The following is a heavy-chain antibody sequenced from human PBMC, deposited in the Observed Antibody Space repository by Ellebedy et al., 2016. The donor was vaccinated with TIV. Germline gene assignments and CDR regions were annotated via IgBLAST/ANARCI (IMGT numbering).Heavy chain of an antibody. Sequence: GESLKISCKGSGYSFISYWIGWVRQMPGQGLEWMGYIYPGDSDTRYSPSFQGQVTISVDKSISTACLQWSSLKASDTAIYYCARGDRGSGWYWDKWGQGTLVTVSS. CDR2: IYPGDSDT. J-gene: IGHJ4*02. V-gene: IGHV5-51*01. D-gene: IGHD6-19*01. CDR3: ARGDRGSGWYWDK. CDR1: GYSFISYW.